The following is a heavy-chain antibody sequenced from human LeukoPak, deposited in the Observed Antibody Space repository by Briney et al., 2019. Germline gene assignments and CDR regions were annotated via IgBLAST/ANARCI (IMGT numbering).Heavy chain of an antibody. J-gene: IGHJ4*02. CDR2: MSYSGST. CDR1: GGSISSNTYY. CDR3: ARVKLAAAGIVDY. V-gene: IGHV4-39*07. Sequence: PSETLSLTCTVSGGSISSNTYYWGWIRQPPGKGLEWIGSMSYSGSTYYNPSLKSRVTISVDTSKNQFSLKLNSVTAADTAVYYCARVKLAAAGIVDYWGQGTLVTVS. D-gene: IGHD6-13*01.